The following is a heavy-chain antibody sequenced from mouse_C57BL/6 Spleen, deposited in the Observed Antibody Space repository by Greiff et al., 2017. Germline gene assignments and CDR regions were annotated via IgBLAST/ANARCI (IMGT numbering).Heavy chain of an antibody. D-gene: IGHD2-5*01. CDR2: IHPNSGST. J-gene: IGHJ3*01. CDR1: GYTFTSYW. V-gene: IGHV1-64*01. Sequence: QVQLKQPGAELVKPGASVKLSCKASGYTFTSYWMHWVKQRPGQGLEWIGMIHPNSGSTNYNEKFKSKATLTVDKSSSTAYMQLSSLTSEDSAVYYCAKGYSNYGAWFAYWGQGTLVTVSA. CDR3: AKGYSNYGAWFAY.